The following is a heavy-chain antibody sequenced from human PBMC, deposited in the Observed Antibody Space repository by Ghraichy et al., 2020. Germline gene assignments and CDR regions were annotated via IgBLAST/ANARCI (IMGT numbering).Heavy chain of an antibody. CDR2: INPSGGST. CDR3: ARGSLLSGSYYRIWFDP. J-gene: IGHJ5*02. Sequence: ASVKVSCKASGYTFTSYYMHWVRQAPGQGLEWMGIINPSGGSTSYAQKFQGRVTMTRDTSTSTVYMELSSLRSEDTAVYYCARGSLLSGSYYRIWFDPWGQGTLVTVSS. CDR1: GYTFTSYY. D-gene: IGHD1-26*01. V-gene: IGHV1-46*01.